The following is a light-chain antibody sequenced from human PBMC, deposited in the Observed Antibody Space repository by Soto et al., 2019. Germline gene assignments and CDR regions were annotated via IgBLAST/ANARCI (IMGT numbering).Light chain of an antibody. CDR2: DAS. CDR3: QHPWNWAYG. V-gene: IGKV3-11*01. CDR1: ESVNNF. Sequence: EIVLTQSPATLSLSPGERATLSCRASESVNNFLAWYQQKPGQAPRLLIYDASKRATGVPARFSGSGSGTDFTLTISTLESEDFAVYYCQHPWNWAYGFGQGTKLEI. J-gene: IGKJ2*03.